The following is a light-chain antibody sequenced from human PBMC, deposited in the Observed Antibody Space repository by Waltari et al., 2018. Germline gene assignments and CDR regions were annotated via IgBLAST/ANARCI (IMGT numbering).Light chain of an antibody. V-gene: IGLV2-14*03. CDR1: SSAVGGYNY. CDR2: DVN. CDR3: GSYTTRATHV. J-gene: IGLJ1*01. Sequence: QSALTQPASVSGSPGQSITLSCTATSSAVGGYNYVSWYQQHPGTTPKLIIFDVNRRPSGVSHRFSGSKSGNTASLTISGLQAEDEADYYCGSYTTRATHVFGIGTKVTVL.